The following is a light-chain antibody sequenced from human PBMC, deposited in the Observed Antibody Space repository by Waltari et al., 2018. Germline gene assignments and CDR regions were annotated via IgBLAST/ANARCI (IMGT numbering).Light chain of an antibody. V-gene: IGKV3-15*01. CDR2: GAS. Sequence: EIVVTQSPATLSVSPGERATLFCRASHNVRNKLAWYQQKLGQAPRLLIYGASIRTTDFPTRFSGSGSETEFALTINNVQPEDFAIYYCQQYHEWPPLAFGQGTRLEI. CDR3: QQYHEWPPLA. J-gene: IGKJ5*01. CDR1: HNVRNK.